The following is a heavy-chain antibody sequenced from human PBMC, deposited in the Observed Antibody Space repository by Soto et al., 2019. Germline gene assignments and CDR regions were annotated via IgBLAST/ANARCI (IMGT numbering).Heavy chain of an antibody. CDR2: IRSKANSYAT. D-gene: IGHD1-26*01. Sequence: EVQLVESGGGLVQPGGTLKLACAASGFTFSDSAMHWVRQASGKGLEWVGRIRSKANSYATAYAASVKGRFTISRDDSKNTAYLQMNSLKTEDTALDYCTRTDSGSYCGQGTLVTVSS. V-gene: IGHV3-73*02. CDR3: TRTDSGSY. J-gene: IGHJ4*02. CDR1: GFTFSDSA.